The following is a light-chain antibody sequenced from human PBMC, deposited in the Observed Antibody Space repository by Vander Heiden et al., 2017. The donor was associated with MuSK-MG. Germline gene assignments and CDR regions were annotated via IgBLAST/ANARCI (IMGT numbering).Light chain of an antibody. V-gene: IGKV3-11*01. CDR1: QSVSSY. CDR3: QQRSNGPPLYT. J-gene: IGKJ3*01. Sequence: EIVLTQSPASLSLSQGERATLPCRASQSVSSYLAWYQQKPGQAPRLLIYDASNRATGIPARLSGGGAGTDFTLTISSREPEDFAVYYCQQRSNGPPLYTFGHGTKVXIK. CDR2: DAS.